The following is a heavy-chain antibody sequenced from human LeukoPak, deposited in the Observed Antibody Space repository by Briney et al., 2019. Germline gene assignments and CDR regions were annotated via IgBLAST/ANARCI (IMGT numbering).Heavy chain of an antibody. J-gene: IGHJ4*02. CDR2: IKQAGSEK. Sequence: PGGSLRLSCAASGFTFSNYWMSWVRQAPGKGLEWVANIKQAGSEKHYVDSVKGRFTISRDNAKNSLYLQMNSLRAEDTAVYYCARDRSGVTAIREWYAYWGQGTLVTVSS. CDR1: GFTFSNYW. CDR3: ARDRSGVTAIREWYAY. V-gene: IGHV3-7*01. D-gene: IGHD2-21*02.